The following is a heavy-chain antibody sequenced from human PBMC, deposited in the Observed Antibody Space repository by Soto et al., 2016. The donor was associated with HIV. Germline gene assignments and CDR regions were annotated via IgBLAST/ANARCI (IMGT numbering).Heavy chain of an antibody. V-gene: IGHV3-74*01. J-gene: IGHJ4*02. CDR1: GFTFSKYW. D-gene: IGHD3-9*01. CDR2: INSDGSRT. Sequence: EVQLVESGGGLVQPGGSLRPSCVASGFTFSKYWMHWVRQAPGKGLVWVSRINSDGSRTSYADSVKGRFTISRDNAKNTLYLQMNSLRAEDTAVYYCARGGEYYDILTGYWGQGTLVTVSS. CDR3: ARGGEYYDILTGY.